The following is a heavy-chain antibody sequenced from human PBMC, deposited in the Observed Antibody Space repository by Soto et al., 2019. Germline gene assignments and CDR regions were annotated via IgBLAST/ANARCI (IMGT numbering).Heavy chain of an antibody. J-gene: IGHJ5*02. CDR3: AGRSSLASVQVYFGEISNYNWFVP. D-gene: IGHD3-10*01. Sequence: QLQLQESGPGLVKPSETLSLTCTVSNGSISSAIYYWGWIRQPPGKGLEWIGSIYHSGSTYYNPSLQGRVTISVDTSKNQFSLKLSSVTAADTAVYFCAGRSSLASVQVYFGEISNYNWFVPWGQGTLVTVSS. CDR1: NGSISSAIYY. V-gene: IGHV4-39*01. CDR2: IYHSGST.